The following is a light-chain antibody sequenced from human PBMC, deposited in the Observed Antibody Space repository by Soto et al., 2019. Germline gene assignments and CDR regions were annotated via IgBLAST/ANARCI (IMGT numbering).Light chain of an antibody. CDR1: QGISNY. CDR3: QKSISAPYT. CDR2: AAS. V-gene: IGKV1-27*01. Sequence: DMQMTQSPSSLSASVGDRVTITYRASQGISNYLAWYQQKPGKVPKLLIYAASTLQSGVPSRFSGSGSGRDFTLTISSLQPEDVATYYCQKSISAPYTFGQGTKLEIK. J-gene: IGKJ2*01.